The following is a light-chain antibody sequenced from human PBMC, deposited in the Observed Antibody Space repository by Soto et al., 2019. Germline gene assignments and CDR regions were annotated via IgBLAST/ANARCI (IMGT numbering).Light chain of an antibody. CDR1: QSISSY. J-gene: IGKJ1*01. V-gene: IGKV1-39*01. Sequence: DIQMTQSPSSLSASVGDRVTITCRASQSISSYLNWYQQKPGKAPKLLIYAASSLQSWVPSTFSGSGSGTEFTLTISSLQPDDFATYYCQQYKSYSSWTFGQGTKVDI. CDR2: AAS. CDR3: QQYKSYSSWT.